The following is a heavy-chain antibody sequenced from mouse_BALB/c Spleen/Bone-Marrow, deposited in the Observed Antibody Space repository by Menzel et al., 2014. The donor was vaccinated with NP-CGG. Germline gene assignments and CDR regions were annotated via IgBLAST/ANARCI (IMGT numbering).Heavy chain of an antibody. CDR3: ARDSLYYYGSSYRCFDV. Sequence: EVKLVESGGGLMKPGGSLKLSCAASGFTFSDYYMYWVRQTPEKRLEWVATISNGGSYTYYPDSVKGRFTISRDNAKNNLYLQMSSLKSEDTAMYYCARDSLYYYGSSYRCFDVWGAGTTVTVSS. D-gene: IGHD1-1*01. J-gene: IGHJ1*01. CDR1: GFTFSDYY. V-gene: IGHV5-4*02. CDR2: ISNGGSYT.